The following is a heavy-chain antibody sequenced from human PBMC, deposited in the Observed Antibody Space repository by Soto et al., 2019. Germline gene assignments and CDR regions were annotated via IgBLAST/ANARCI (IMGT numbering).Heavy chain of an antibody. CDR3: STQIAGPESGSGLFDY. V-gene: IGHV3-15*07. J-gene: IGHJ4*02. D-gene: IGHD6-25*01. Sequence: EVQLVESGGGLVKPGGSLRLSCAASGFTFSNAWINWVRQAPGKGLEWVGRIKSKTDGGTTHYAAPVKGRFTISRDDSKNTLYLQINSLKTEDTAVYYCSTQIAGPESGSGLFDYWGQGTLVTVSS. CDR2: IKSKTDGGTT. CDR1: GFTFSNAW.